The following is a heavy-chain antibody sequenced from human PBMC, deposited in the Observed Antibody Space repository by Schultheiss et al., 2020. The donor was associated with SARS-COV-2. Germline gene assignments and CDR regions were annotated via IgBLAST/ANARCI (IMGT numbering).Heavy chain of an antibody. D-gene: IGHD3-10*01. CDR2: INHSGST. V-gene: IGHV4-34*01. CDR1: GGSFSGYY. CDR3: ARDTRITMVRGVIVY. J-gene: IGHJ4*02. Sequence: SETLSLTCAVYGGSFSGYYWSWIRQPPGKGLEWIGEINHSGSTNYNPSLKSRVTISVDTSKNQFSLKLSSVTAADTAVYYCARDTRITMVRGVIVYWGQGTLVTVSS.